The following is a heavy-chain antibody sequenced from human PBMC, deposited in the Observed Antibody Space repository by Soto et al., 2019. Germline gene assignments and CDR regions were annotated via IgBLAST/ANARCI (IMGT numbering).Heavy chain of an antibody. CDR2: IHSSGTF. J-gene: IGHJ6*02. V-gene: IGHV4-4*07. CDR1: GASISNAY. Sequence: PSETLSLTCTVSGASISNAYWSWIRQAAGKRLEWIGRIHSSGTFNYNPSLKSRVSISRDMSKNQISLKLSSVTAADTAEYYCARDNIVSKGYGMDVWGQGTTVTVSS. D-gene: IGHD5-12*01. CDR3: ARDNIVSKGYGMDV.